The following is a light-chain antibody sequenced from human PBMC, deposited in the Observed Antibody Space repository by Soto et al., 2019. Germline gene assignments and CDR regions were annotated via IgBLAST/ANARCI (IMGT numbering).Light chain of an antibody. Sequence: VWKKAPARQTVSPGERGTLSCRAGQDVAEHLAWYQQKPGQPPRLLIYDASKRATGVPARFSGSGSGTDFTLTIASLEPEDFAVYCCQQLAIWPPVTFGQGTKVEIK. CDR1: QDVAEH. V-gene: IGKV3-11*01. CDR2: DAS. J-gene: IGKJ1*01. CDR3: QQLAIWPPVT.